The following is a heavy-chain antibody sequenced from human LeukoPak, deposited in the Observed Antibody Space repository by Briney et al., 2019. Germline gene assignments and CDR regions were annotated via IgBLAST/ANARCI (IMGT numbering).Heavy chain of an antibody. Sequence: SETLSLTCTVSGGSIRSYYWSWIRQPPGKGLECIGYIYYTGSTNYNYNPSLKSRVTISVDTSKNQFSLQLSSVTAADTAVYYCARHGPRRDGYNYDYWGQGTLVTVSS. D-gene: IGHD5-24*01. J-gene: IGHJ4*02. CDR3: ARHGPRRDGYNYDY. CDR2: IYYTGSTNY. CDR1: GGSIRSYY. V-gene: IGHV4-59*08.